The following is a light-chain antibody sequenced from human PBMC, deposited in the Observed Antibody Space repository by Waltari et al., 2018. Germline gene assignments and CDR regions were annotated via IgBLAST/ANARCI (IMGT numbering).Light chain of an antibody. CDR3: QVWDDTTNSGV. CDR2: YDS. V-gene: IGLV3-21*04. Sequence: YVVTQPPSVSVAPGKTATLTCGGENIESKSVTWYQQKPGQAPLLVIFYDSDRPSGIPERFSGPKSGNTATLTISWVEAGDEADYHCQVWDDTTNSGVFGGGTRLTVL. CDR1: NIESKS. J-gene: IGLJ3*02.